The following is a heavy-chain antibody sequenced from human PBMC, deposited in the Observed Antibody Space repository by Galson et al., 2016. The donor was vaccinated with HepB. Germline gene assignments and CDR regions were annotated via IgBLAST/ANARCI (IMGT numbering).Heavy chain of an antibody. J-gene: IGHJ6*02. Sequence: SVKVSCKASRYTFTDYYLHWVRQAPGQGLEWMGWINPNSGVTKYAQKFQGWVTMTRDTSIRTAYMELSRLSSDDTAVYYCARYRTIKGNYYGMDVWGQGTTVTVSS. D-gene: IGHD1-1*01. CDR2: INPNSGVT. CDR1: RYTFTDYY. V-gene: IGHV1-2*04. CDR3: ARYRTIKGNYYGMDV.